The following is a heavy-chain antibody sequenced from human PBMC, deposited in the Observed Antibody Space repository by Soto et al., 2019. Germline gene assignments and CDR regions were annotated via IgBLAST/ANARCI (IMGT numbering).Heavy chain of an antibody. V-gene: IGHV4-39*01. CDR3: ARHGSY. CDR2: IYFSGST. J-gene: IGHJ4*02. CDR1: GVSITNTSYY. Sequence: QLQLQESGPGLVKPSETLSLTCTVSGVSITNTSYYWGWIRQPPGKGLEWIGTIYFSGSTLYNPSLEGRLTISVETSENQFSLRLSSVTAADTAVYYCARHGSYWGQGTLVAVSS.